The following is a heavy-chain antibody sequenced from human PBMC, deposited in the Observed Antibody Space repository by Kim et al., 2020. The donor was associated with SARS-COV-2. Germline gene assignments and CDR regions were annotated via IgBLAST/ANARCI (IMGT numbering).Heavy chain of an antibody. CDR3: ARDKGFGESHFDY. J-gene: IGHJ4*02. V-gene: IGHV4-31*02. D-gene: IGHD3-10*01. Sequence: YNPSLKSRVTISVDTSKNQFSLKLSSVTAADTAVYYCARDKGFGESHFDYWGQGTLVTVSS.